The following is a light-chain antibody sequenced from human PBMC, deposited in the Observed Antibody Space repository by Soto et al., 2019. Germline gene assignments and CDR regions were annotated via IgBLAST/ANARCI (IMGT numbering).Light chain of an antibody. V-gene: IGLV1-44*01. Sequence: QSALTQQPSASGTPGQRVTISCPGSSSNIGSNTVNWYQQLPGTAPKLLIYSNNQRPSGVPDRFSGSKSGTSASLAISGLQSEDEADYYCAAWDDSLNGHVVFGGWTKVTVL. J-gene: IGLJ2*01. CDR1: SSNIGSNT. CDR3: AAWDDSLNGHVV. CDR2: SNN.